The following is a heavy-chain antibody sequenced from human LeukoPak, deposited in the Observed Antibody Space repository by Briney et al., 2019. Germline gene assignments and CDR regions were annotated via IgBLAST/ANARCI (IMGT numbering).Heavy chain of an antibody. Sequence: GGSLRLSCAASGVTFSSYSMNWVRQAPGKGLEWVSSISSSSSYIYYADSVKGRLTISRDNAKNSLYLQMNSLRAEYTAVYYCARADSSGWYFDYWGQGTLVTVSS. J-gene: IGHJ4*02. CDR2: ISSSSSYI. CDR1: GVTFSSYS. CDR3: ARADSSGWYFDY. D-gene: IGHD6-19*01. V-gene: IGHV3-21*01.